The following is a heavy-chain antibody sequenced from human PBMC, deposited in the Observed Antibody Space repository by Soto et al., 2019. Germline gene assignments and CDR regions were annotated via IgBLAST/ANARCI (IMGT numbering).Heavy chain of an antibody. CDR2: IYNSGNT. V-gene: IGHV4-59*01. CDR3: AAPPRY. D-gene: IGHD6-6*01. J-gene: IGHJ4*02. Sequence: QVQLQESGPGLVKPSETLSLTCTVSGGSISSYYWNWIRQPPGKGLEWIGYIYNSGNTNYNPSLMSRVTIAVDTSKHQFSLKLTSVTAADTAVYYCAAPPRYLGQGTLVTVSS. CDR1: GGSISSYY.